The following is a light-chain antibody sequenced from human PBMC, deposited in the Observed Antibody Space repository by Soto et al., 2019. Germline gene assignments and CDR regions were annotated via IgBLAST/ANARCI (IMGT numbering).Light chain of an antibody. V-gene: IGKV3-20*01. Sequence: EIVLTQSTGTLSLSPGERATLSCRASQSVSSSYLAWYQQKPGQAPRLLIYGASSRATGIPDRFSGSGSGTDFTLTISRLEPEDFAVYYCQKYESSQTFGQGTKLEIK. CDR3: QKYESSQT. CDR1: QSVSSSY. CDR2: GAS. J-gene: IGKJ2*01.